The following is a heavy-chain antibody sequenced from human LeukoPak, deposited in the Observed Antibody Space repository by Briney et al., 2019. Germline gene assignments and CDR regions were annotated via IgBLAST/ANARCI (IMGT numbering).Heavy chain of an antibody. D-gene: IGHD1-1*01. CDR3: LNEHGG. J-gene: IGHJ4*02. CDR1: GYTFTGSY. V-gene: IGHV1-2*02. CDR2: ISPASGAT. Sequence: ASVKVSCKASGYTFTGSYMHWVRQAPGQGFEWIGWISPASGATKYAQNFQGRVTLTTDTSITTAYMELSSLTSDNTASYYCLNEHGGWGQGTPVTVSS.